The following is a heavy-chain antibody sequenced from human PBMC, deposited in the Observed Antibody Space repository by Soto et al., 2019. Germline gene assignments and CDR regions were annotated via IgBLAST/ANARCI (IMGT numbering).Heavy chain of an antibody. CDR3: ARHVRIITICGETNGPNDD. CDR1: GGSSGGSSYY. CDR2: IYYSGST. D-gene: IGHD3-3*01. J-gene: IGHJ1*01. V-gene: IGHV4-39*01. Sequence: SATISLTCTVSGGSSGGSSYYLGWLRPPPGKGLEWIGSIYYSGSTYYNPSLKSRVTISVDTSKNQFSLKLSSVTAADTAVYYCARHVRIITICGETNGPNDDWVQVTPVPFSS.